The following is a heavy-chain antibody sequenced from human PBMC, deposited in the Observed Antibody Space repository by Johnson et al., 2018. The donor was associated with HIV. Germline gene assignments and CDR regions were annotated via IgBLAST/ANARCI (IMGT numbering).Heavy chain of an antibody. CDR3: ARASAATKGNAFDI. D-gene: IGHD1-26*01. Sequence: QVQLVESGGGVVQPGSSLTLSCAASGFSFSNYAMHWVRQAPGKGLEWAAVISYHGSDKIYADSVKGRFTISRDNAKNSLYLQMNSLRAEDTALYYCARASAATKGNAFDIWGQGTMVTVSS. V-gene: IGHV3-30-3*01. CDR1: GFSFSNYA. J-gene: IGHJ3*02. CDR2: ISYHGSDK.